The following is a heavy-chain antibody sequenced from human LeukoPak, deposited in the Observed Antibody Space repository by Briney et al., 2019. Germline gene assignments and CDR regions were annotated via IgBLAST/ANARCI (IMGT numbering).Heavy chain of an antibody. D-gene: IGHD2-21*02. CDR2: IYYSGST. Sequence: SQTLSLTCTASGGSISTPGYYWSWIRQRPGKGLEWLGYIYYSGSTYYNPSLRSRVTISVDTSKNQFSLKLSSVTGADTAVYYCANGGAYCGADCYLPAFDYWGQGTLVTVSS. V-gene: IGHV4-31*03. CDR1: GGSISTPGYY. CDR3: ANGGAYCGADCYLPAFDY. J-gene: IGHJ4*02.